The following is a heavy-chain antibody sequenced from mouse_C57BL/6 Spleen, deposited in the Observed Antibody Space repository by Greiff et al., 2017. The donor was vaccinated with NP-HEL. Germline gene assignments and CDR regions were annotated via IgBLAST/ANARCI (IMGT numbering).Heavy chain of an antibody. CDR1: GYTFTSYG. CDR3: ARWPNFPVYYFDY. J-gene: IGHJ2*01. D-gene: IGHD4-1*02. V-gene: IGHV1-81*01. CDR2: IYPRSGNT. Sequence: VKLLESGAELARPGASVKLSCKASGYTFTSYGISWVKQRTGQGLEWIGEIYPRSGNTYYNEKFKGKATLTADKSSSTAYMELRSLTSEDSAVYFCARWPNFPVYYFDYWGQGTTLTVSS.